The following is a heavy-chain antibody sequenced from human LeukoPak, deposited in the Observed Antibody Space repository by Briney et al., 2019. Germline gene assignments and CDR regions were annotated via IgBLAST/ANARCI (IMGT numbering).Heavy chain of an antibody. Sequence: ASVKVSCKASGYTFTGYYMHWVRQAPGQGLEWMGWINPNSGGTNYAQKFQGRVTMTRDTSISTAYMELSRLRSDDTAVYYCARDVITMVRGVIIIPFDYWGQGTLVTVSS. CDR1: GYTFTGYY. CDR2: INPNSGGT. V-gene: IGHV1-2*02. J-gene: IGHJ4*02. D-gene: IGHD3-10*01. CDR3: ARDVITMVRGVIIIPFDY.